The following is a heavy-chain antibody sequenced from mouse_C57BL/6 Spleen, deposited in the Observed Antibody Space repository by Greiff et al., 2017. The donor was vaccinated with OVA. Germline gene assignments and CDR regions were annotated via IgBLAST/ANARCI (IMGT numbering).Heavy chain of an antibody. CDR2: ISSGGAYI. Sequence: EVKLVESGEGFVKPGGSLKLSCAASGFTFSSSAMSWVRQTPEQRLAWVAYISSGGAYIYYADTVKGRFTISRATARNTLYLQMSSLKSEDTAMYYCTRETITTVVAPCDYGGQGTTLTVSS. CDR1: GFTFSSSA. J-gene: IGHJ2*01. D-gene: IGHD1-1*01. V-gene: IGHV5-9-1*02. CDR3: TRETITTVVAPCDY.